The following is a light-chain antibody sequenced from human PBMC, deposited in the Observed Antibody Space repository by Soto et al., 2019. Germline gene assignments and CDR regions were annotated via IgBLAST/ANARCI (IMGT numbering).Light chain of an antibody. CDR2: LGS. J-gene: IGKJ2*01. V-gene: IGKV2-28*01. CDR3: MQALKSPPT. CDR1: QILLHSNGYNY. Sequence: IVMTKSPLSLPVTPGEPASISCRSSQILLHSNGYNYLDWYLQKPGQSPQLLIYLGSNRASGVPDRFSGSGSGTDFTLKISRVEAEDVGVYYCMQALKSPPTFGQGTKLEIK.